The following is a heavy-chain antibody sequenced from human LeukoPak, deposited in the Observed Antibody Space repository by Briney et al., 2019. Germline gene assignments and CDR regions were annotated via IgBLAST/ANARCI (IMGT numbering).Heavy chain of an antibody. Sequence: ASVKVSCKASGYTFTSYDINWVRQATGQGLEWMGWMNPNSGNTGYAQKFQGRVTMTRNTSISTAYMELSSLRSEDTAVYYCARGLRMAARPERVWWVYWGQGTLVTVSS. CDR2: MNPNSGNT. CDR1: GYTFTSYD. D-gene: IGHD6-6*01. CDR3: ARGLRMAARPERVWWVY. J-gene: IGHJ4*02. V-gene: IGHV1-8*01.